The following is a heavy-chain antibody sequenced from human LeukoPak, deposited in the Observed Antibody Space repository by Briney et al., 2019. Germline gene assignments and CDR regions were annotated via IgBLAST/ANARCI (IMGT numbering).Heavy chain of an antibody. J-gene: IGHJ4*02. CDR3: TRGDPGSFDY. Sequence: GGSLRLSCSASGFTFSRYWMHWVRQAPGKGLVWVSRINNDDSSTNYADSGKGRFTISRDNAKNTLYLQMNSLRAEDTAVYYCTRGDPGSFDYWGQGTLATVSS. V-gene: IGHV3-74*01. CDR1: GFTFSRYW. D-gene: IGHD1-26*01. CDR2: INNDDSST.